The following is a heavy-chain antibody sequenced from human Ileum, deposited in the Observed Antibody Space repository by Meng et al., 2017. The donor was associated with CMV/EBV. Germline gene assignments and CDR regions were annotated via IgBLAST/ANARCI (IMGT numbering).Heavy chain of an antibody. CDR2: INPNSGGT. CDR1: GYY. D-gene: IGHD2-2*01. Sequence: GYYMHWVRQAPGEGLEWMGWINPNSGGTNYAQKFQGRVTMTRDTSISTAYMELSRLRSDDTAVYYCARMGYCSSTSCSDIPEYFQHWGQGTLVTVSS. V-gene: IGHV1-2*02. J-gene: IGHJ1*01. CDR3: ARMGYCSSTSCSDIPEYFQH.